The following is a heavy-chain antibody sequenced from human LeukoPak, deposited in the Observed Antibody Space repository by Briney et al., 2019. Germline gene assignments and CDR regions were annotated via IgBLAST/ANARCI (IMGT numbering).Heavy chain of an antibody. Sequence: GASVKVSCKASGFTFTSSAVQWVRQARGQRLEWIGWIVVGSGNTNYAQKFQERVTITRDMSTSTAYMELSSLRSEDTAVYYCAAAVSSSWYSGIYYYYGMDVWGQGTTVTVSS. CDR2: IVVGSGNT. CDR3: AAAVSSSWYSGIYYYYGMDV. J-gene: IGHJ6*02. V-gene: IGHV1-58*01. D-gene: IGHD6-13*01. CDR1: GFTFTSSA.